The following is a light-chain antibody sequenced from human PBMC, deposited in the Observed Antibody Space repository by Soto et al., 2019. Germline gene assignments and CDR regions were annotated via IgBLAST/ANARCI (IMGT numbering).Light chain of an antibody. V-gene: IGLV2-8*01. J-gene: IGLJ2*01. CDR3: SSYAGSNNLV. CDR1: SSDVGGYNY. Sequence: QSVLTQPPSASGSPGQSVTISCTGTSSDVGGYNYVSWYQQYPGKAPKLMIYEVIKRPSGVPDRFSGSKSGNTASLTVSGLQTEDEADYYCSSYAGSNNLVFGGGTKLTVL. CDR2: EVI.